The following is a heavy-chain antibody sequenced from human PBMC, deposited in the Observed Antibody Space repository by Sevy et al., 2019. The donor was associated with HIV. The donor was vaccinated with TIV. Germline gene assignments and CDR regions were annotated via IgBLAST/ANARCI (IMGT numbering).Heavy chain of an antibody. CDR1: GGTFDTYS. Sequence: ASVKVSCKTSGGTFDTYSISWMRQAPGQGIEWMGGITPFFRIASYAQKFQGRVTITADESTGTAYMELSSVRSEDSAVYYCARDRDITFGGGDAFDILGQGTLVTVSS. CDR3: ARDRDITFGGGDAFDI. J-gene: IGHJ3*02. V-gene: IGHV1-69*13. CDR2: ITPFFRIA. D-gene: IGHD3-16*01.